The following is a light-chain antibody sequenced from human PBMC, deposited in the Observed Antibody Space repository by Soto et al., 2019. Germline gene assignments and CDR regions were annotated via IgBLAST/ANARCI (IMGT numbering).Light chain of an antibody. CDR1: QSISSY. Sequence: DIQMTQSPSSLSASVGDRVTITCRASQSISSYLNWYQQKPGKAPKLLIYAASSLQSGVPSRFSGSGSGTDFTLTISSLQPEDFATYYCHQASSFPLTFGGGTKVEI. J-gene: IGKJ4*01. CDR2: AAS. CDR3: HQASSFPLT. V-gene: IGKV1-39*01.